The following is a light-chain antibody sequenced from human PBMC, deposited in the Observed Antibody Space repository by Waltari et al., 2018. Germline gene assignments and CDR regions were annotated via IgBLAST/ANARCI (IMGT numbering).Light chain of an antibody. CDR1: TPNFGAGHD. J-gene: IGLJ2*01. CDR2: GNN. Sequence: QSVLTQPPPVSGTPGQRVPISCSGTTPNFGAGHDVHWYQHLPRTAPKLLIYGNNNRPSGVPDRFSGSKSGTSASLAITGLQADDEADYFCQSFDNMLSGGVVFGGGTKLAVL. CDR3: QSFDNMLSGGVV. V-gene: IGLV1-40*01.